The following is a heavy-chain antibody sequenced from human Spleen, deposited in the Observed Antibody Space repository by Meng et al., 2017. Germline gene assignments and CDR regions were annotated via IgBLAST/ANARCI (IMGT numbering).Heavy chain of an antibody. CDR1: GFTFSSYE. V-gene: IGHV3-48*03. CDR3: ARDLFLISDVDIVATIIDYYYYGMDV. J-gene: IGHJ6*02. CDR2: ISSSGSTI. D-gene: IGHD5-12*01. Sequence: GGSLRLSCAASGFTFSSYEMNWVRQAPGKGLEWVSYISSSGSTIYYADSVKGRFTISRDNAKNSLYLQMNSLRAEDTAVYYCARDLFLISDVDIVATIIDYYYYGMDVWGQGTTVTVSS.